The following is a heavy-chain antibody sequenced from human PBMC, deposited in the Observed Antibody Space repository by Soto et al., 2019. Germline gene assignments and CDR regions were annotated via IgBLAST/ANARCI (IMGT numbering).Heavy chain of an antibody. J-gene: IGHJ4*02. CDR2: ISAYNGNT. CDR3: ARDLPDIVVVPAATPLDD. Sequence: QVQLVQSGAEVKKPGASVKVSCKASGYTFTSYGISWVRQAPGQGLEWMGWISAYNGNTNYAQKLQGRVTMTTDTPTSTAYMELRSLRSDDTAVYYCARDLPDIVVVPAATPLDDWGQGTLVTVSS. D-gene: IGHD2-2*01. V-gene: IGHV1-18*01. CDR1: GYTFTSYG.